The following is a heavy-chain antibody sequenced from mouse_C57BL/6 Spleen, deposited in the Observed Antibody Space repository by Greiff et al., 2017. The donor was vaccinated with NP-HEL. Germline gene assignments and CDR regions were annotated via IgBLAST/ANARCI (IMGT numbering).Heavy chain of an antibody. Sequence: VQLVESGPGLVQPSQSLSITCTVSGFSLTSYGVHWVRQSPGKGLEWLGVIWRGGSTDYNAAFMSRLSITKDNSKSQVFFKMNSLQADDTAIYYCAKTYYSNYNYAMDYWGQGTSVTVSS. CDR3: AKTYYSNYNYAMDY. V-gene: IGHV2-5*01. J-gene: IGHJ4*01. CDR1: GFSLTSYG. D-gene: IGHD2-5*01. CDR2: IWRGGST.